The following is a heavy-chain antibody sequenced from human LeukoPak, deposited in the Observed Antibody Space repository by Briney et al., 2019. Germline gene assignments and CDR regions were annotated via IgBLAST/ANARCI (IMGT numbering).Heavy chain of an antibody. CDR2: IFGSGGSP. D-gene: IGHD5-18*01. CDR3: GKTTVGYSSGQKPAWPVDY. Sequence: GGSLRLSYEASGFTFGSHAMYWVRQAPGKGLEWVAGIFGSGGSPHYADPVKGRFTISRDNSRNTVYLQINSLRAEDTAVYYCGKTTVGYSSGQKPAWPVDYWGQGTLVTVSS. CDR1: GFTFGSHA. V-gene: IGHV3-23*01. J-gene: IGHJ4*02.